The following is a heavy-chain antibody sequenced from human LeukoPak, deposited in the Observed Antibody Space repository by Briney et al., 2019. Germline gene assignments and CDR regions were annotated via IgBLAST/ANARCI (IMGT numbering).Heavy chain of an antibody. D-gene: IGHD3-3*01. CDR3: ARDRQAAPYDFWSGPHAHYYYYYGMDV. Sequence: SETLSLTCAVYGGSFSGYYWSWIRQPPGKGLEWIGEINHSGSTNYNPSLKSRVTISVDTSKNQFSLKLSSVTAADTAVYYCARDRQAAPYDFWSGPHAHYYYYYGMDVWGQGTTVTVSS. V-gene: IGHV4-34*01. CDR2: INHSGST. J-gene: IGHJ6*02. CDR1: GGSFSGYY.